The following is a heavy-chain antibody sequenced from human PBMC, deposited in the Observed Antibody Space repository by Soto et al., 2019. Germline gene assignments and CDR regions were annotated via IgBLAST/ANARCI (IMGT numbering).Heavy chain of an antibody. Sequence: ASVKVSCKASGGTFSSYAISWVRQAPGQGLEWMGGIIPIFGTANYAQKFQGRVTITADESTSTAYMELSSLRSEDTAVDYCARDKPPRTTGTTCDYWGQGTLVTVSS. V-gene: IGHV1-69*13. CDR3: ARDKPPRTTGTTCDY. J-gene: IGHJ4*02. D-gene: IGHD4-17*01. CDR2: IIPIFGTA. CDR1: GGTFSSYA.